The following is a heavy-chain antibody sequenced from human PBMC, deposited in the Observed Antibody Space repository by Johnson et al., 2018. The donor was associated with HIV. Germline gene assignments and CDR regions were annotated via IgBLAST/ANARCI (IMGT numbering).Heavy chain of an antibody. CDR3: ARDTLAWGLLPPIGAFDI. CDR2: ISYDGSNK. Sequence: QVQLVESGGGLIQPGGSLRLSCAASGFTFSSYAMHWVRQAPGKGLEWVAVISYDGSNKYYADSVKGRFTISRDNSKNTLYLQMNSLRAEDMAVYYCARDTLAWGLLPPIGAFDIWGQGTMVTVSS. CDR1: GFTFSSYA. J-gene: IGHJ3*02. V-gene: IGHV3-30*04. D-gene: IGHD1-26*01.